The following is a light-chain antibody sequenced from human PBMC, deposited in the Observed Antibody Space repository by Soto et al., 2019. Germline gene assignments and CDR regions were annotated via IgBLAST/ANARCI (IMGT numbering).Light chain of an antibody. CDR3: QQCCSTPYT. V-gene: IGKV4-1*01. Sequence: DIVMTQSPDSLAVSLGERATINCKSSQSVLYSSNNKNYLAWFQQKPGQPPKLLIYWASTRESGVPDRFSGSGSGTDFTLTISSLQAEDVAVYYCQQCCSTPYTFCQGTKLEIK. CDR2: WAS. CDR1: QSVLYSSNNKNY. J-gene: IGKJ2*01.